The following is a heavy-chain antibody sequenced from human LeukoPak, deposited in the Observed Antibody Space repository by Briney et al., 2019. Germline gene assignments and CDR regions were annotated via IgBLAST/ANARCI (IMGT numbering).Heavy chain of an antibody. CDR1: GFTFSSYE. V-gene: IGHV3-48*03. J-gene: IGHJ6*02. Sequence: TGGSLRLSCAASGFTFSSYEMNRVRQAPGKGLEWVSYISSSGSTIYYADSVKGRFTISRDNAKNSPYPQMNSLRAEDTAVYYCARVTGWSATYYYYYGMDVWGQGTTVTVSS. D-gene: IGHD2-8*01. CDR2: ISSSGSTI. CDR3: ARVTGWSATYYYYYGMDV.